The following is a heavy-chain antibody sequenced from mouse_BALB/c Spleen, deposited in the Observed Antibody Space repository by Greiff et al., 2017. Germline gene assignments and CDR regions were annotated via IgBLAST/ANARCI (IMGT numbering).Heavy chain of an antibody. J-gene: IGHJ1*01. V-gene: IGHV1-4*01. Sequence: VQGVESGAELARPGASVKMSCKASGYTFTSYTMHWVKQRPGQGLEWIGYINPSSGYTNYNQKFKDKATLTADKSSSTAYMQLSSLTSEDSAVYYCARRGYGKRDWYFDVGGAGTTVTVSS. CDR3: ARRGYGKRDWYFDV. D-gene: IGHD3-1*01. CDR2: INPSSGYT. CDR1: GYTFTSYT.